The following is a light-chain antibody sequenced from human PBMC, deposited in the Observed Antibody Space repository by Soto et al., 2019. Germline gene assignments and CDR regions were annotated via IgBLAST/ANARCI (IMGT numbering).Light chain of an antibody. CDR1: QSLLLSNGYNS. J-gene: IGKJ1*01. CDR3: MQALQTPPT. Sequence: DIVMTQSPLSLPVTPGEPASISCRSSQSLLLSNGYNSLDWYLQKPGQSPQLLIYLGSNRASGVPDRFSGSGSGTDFTLKISRVEAEDVGVYYCMQALQTPPTFGQGTKVEIK. V-gene: IGKV2-28*01. CDR2: LGS.